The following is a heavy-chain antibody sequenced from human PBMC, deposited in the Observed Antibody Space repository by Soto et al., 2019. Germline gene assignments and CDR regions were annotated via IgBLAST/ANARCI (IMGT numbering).Heavy chain of an antibody. D-gene: IGHD3-3*01. Sequence: EVQLVESGGGLVQPGGSLKLSCAASGFTFSGSAMHWVRQASGKGLEWVGRIRSKPNNYATAYVASVTGRFTIARDDSKNTAYLQMNSLNTEDTAVYYCSRQASDFWSGKPQYYMDVWGKGTTVTVSS. CDR3: SRQASDFWSGKPQYYMDV. CDR2: IRSKPNNYAT. V-gene: IGHV3-73*01. J-gene: IGHJ6*03. CDR1: GFTFSGSA.